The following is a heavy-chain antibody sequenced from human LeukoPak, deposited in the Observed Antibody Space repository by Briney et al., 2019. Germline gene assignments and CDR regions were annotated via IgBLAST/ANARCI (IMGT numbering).Heavy chain of an antibody. J-gene: IGHJ4*02. CDR3: ARESVPGWSQFYFDY. D-gene: IGHD3-3*01. CDR1: GGTFSSYA. CDR2: IIPIFGTA. Sequence: AASVKVSCKASGGTFSSYAISWVRQDPGQGLEWMGGIIPIFGTANYAQKFQGRVTITADESTSTAYMELSSLRSEDTAVYYCARESVPGWSQFYFDYWGQGTLVTVSS. V-gene: IGHV1-69*13.